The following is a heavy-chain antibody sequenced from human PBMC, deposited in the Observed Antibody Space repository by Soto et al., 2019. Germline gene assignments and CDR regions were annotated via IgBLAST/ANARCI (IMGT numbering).Heavy chain of an antibody. CDR3: ARGGYYDFWSGYPHFDY. Sequence: QVQLQESGPGLVKPSETLSLTCTVSGGSVSSGSYYWSWIRQPPGKGLEWIGYIYYSGSTNYNPSLKSRVTISVDTSKNQFSLKLSSVTAADTAVYYCARGGYYDFWSGYPHFDYWGQGTLVTVSS. CDR2: IYYSGST. J-gene: IGHJ4*02. D-gene: IGHD3-3*01. CDR1: GGSVSSGSYY. V-gene: IGHV4-61*01.